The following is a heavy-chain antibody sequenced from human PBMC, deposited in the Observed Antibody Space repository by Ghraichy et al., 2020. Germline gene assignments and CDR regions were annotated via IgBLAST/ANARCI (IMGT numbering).Heavy chain of an antibody. CDR1: GFTFRTYA. D-gene: IGHD3-3*01. J-gene: IGHJ3*02. CDR3: AKTGLGSSVIRLLVWLMDI. CDR2: ISGSGGRT. Sequence: LSLTCAASGFTFRTYAMSWVRQAPGKGLEWVSTISGSGGRTYQADSVKGRFTVSRDNSKNTVYLHMSSLRADDTAVYYCAKTGLGSSVIRLLVWLMDIWGQGTMVSVSS. V-gene: IGHV3-23*01.